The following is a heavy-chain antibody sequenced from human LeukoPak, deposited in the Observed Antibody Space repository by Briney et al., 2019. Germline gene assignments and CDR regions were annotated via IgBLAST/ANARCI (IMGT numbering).Heavy chain of an antibody. D-gene: IGHD4-17*01. V-gene: IGHV3-23*01. CDR2: ICGDDGST. J-gene: IGHJ4*02. Sequence: GGSLRLSCVVSGFTFSSYAMSWVRQAPGKEPEWVSAICGDDGSTKYGDSVKGRFTISRDNSKDTLYLQMNSLRAEDTAVYYCAKLATTSTVTSSFDYWGQGTLVIVSS. CDR1: GFTFSSYA. CDR3: AKLATTSTVTSSFDY.